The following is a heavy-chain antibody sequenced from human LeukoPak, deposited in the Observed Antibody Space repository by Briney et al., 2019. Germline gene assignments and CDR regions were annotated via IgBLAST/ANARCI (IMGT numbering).Heavy chain of an antibody. D-gene: IGHD3-22*01. CDR2: INSDGSII. CDR1: GFALSTYW. J-gene: IGHJ4*02. CDR3: TRSSGYYYDY. V-gene: IGHV3-74*01. Sequence: PGGSLRLSCAASGFALSTYWMHWVRQAPGKGPVWVSRINSDGSIINYADSVKGRFTISRDITKNTLHLQLDSLRAEDTAVYYCTRSSGYYYDYWGQGTLATVSS.